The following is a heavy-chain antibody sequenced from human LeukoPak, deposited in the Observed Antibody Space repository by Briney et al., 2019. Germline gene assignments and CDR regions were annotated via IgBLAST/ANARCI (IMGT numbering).Heavy chain of an antibody. V-gene: IGHV1-24*01. D-gene: IGHD6-19*01. CDR2: FDPEDGET. J-gene: IGHJ6*02. Sequence: GASVKVSCKASGYTLTELSMHWVRQAPGKGLEWMGGFDPEDGETIYAQKFQGRVTMTEDTSTDTAYMELSSLRSEDTAVYYCATDGGIAVAGSPLYYYYGMDVWGQGTTVTVSS. CDR3: ATDGGIAVAGSPLYYYYGMDV. CDR1: GYTLTELS.